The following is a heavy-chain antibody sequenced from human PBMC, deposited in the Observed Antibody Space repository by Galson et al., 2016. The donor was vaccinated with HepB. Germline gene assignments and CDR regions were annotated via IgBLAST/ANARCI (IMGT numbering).Heavy chain of an antibody. Sequence: TLSLTCTVSGCSISSGGYSWSWIRQPPGKGLEWIGYIYDSGSIYYNPSLKSRLTISVDRSKNQFSLKLSSVTAADTAVYYCARGGRDDAFDIWGQGTMATVSS. V-gene: IGHV4-30-2*01. CDR1: GCSISSGGYS. CDR2: IYDSGSI. J-gene: IGHJ3*02. CDR3: ARGGRDDAFDI.